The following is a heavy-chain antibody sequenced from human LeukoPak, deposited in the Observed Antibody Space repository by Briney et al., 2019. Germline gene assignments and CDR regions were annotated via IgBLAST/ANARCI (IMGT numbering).Heavy chain of an antibody. Sequence: ASVKVSCKVSGYTLTELSMHWARQAPGKGLEWMGGFDPEDGETIYAQKFQGRVTMTEDTSTDTAYMELSSLRSEDTAVYYCATSIAARSWFDPWGQGTLVTVSS. CDR3: ATSIAARSWFDP. D-gene: IGHD6-6*01. J-gene: IGHJ5*02. CDR1: GYTLTELS. V-gene: IGHV1-24*01. CDR2: FDPEDGET.